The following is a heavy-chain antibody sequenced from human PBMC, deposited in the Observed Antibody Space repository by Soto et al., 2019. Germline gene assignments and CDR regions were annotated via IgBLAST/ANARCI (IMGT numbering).Heavy chain of an antibody. D-gene: IGHD3-10*01. J-gene: IGHJ4*01. V-gene: IGHV3-23*01. CDR2: ISGSGVNT. Sequence: PGGSLRLSCAASGFTFSAYAMSWVRQAPGKGLEWVSAISGSGVNTYYADSVKGQFTVSRDNSKNTLYLQMNSLRADDTAVYYCARSGVTLLRGVNYYWGHGTLVTVSS. CDR1: GFTFSAYA. CDR3: ARSGVTLLRGVNYY.